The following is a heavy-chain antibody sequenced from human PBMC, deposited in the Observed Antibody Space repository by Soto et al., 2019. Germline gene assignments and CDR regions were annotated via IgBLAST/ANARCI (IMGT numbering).Heavy chain of an antibody. V-gene: IGHV3-21*01. D-gene: IGHD3-22*01. Sequence: PGGSLRLSCAASGLTFSSYSMNWVRQAPGKGLEWVSSISSSSSYIYYADSARGRFTISRGNAKNSLYLQMNSLRAEDTAVYYCASDLRITMIVVVNDAFDIWGQGTTVTVSS. CDR2: ISSSSSYI. J-gene: IGHJ3*02. CDR3: ASDLRITMIVVVNDAFDI. CDR1: GLTFSSYS.